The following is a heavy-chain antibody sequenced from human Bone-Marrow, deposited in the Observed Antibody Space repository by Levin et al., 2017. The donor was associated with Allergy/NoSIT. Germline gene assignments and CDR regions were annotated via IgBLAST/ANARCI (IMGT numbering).Heavy chain of an antibody. D-gene: IGHD3-10*01. CDR1: GFAFGTYG. J-gene: IGHJ5*01. V-gene: IGHV3-23*01. Sequence: PAASVKVSCAASGFAFGTYGISWVRQAPGKGLKWVSSIRGSGVHGYYADSVKGRFTISIDSSNNTVYLQMNSLRADDTAVYYCAKMSYGSGTYGWFDSWGQGALVTVSS. CDR2: IRGSGVHG. CDR3: AKMSYGSGTYGWFDS.